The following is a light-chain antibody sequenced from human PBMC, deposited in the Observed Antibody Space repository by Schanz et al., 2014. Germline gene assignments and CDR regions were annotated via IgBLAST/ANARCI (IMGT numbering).Light chain of an antibody. J-gene: IGKJ1*01. Sequence: EIVLTQSPGTLSLSPGERATLSCRASQSVSSNLAWYQQKPGQAPRLLVYGASTRATGIPDRFSGSGSGTDFTLTISRLEPEDFAVFYCQQYGSSPETFGQGTKVEIK. V-gene: IGKV3-20*01. CDR3: QQYGSSPET. CDR2: GAS. CDR1: QSVSSN.